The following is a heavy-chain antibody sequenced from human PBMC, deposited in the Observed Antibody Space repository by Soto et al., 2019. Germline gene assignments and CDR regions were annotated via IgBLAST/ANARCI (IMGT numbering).Heavy chain of an antibody. CDR3: ARGRGSSGWTSQDY. Sequence: QVQLVESGGGVVQPGRSLRLSCAASGFTFSSYGKHWVRHAPGKGLEWVAGIWYDGSNKYYADSVKSRFTISRDNSKNALYLQMNSLRAEDTAVYYCARGRGSSGWTSQDYWGQGTLVIVSS. CDR2: IWYDGSNK. J-gene: IGHJ4*02. V-gene: IGHV3-33*01. CDR1: GFTFSSYG. D-gene: IGHD6-19*01.